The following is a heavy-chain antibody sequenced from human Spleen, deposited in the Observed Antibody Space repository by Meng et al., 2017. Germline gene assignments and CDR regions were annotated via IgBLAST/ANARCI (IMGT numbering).Heavy chain of an antibody. V-gene: IGHV4-34*01. J-gene: IGHJ5*02. CDR2: INHSGST. CDR3: ARDGVVGAVNWFDP. CDR1: GGSFSDYY. D-gene: IGHD1-26*01. Sequence: QVHLQQWGAGLFKPSETLALTCVVAGGSFSDYYWSWYRQPPGKGLEWIGEINHSGSTNYNPSLESRVTISVDKSKNQFSLKLSSVTAADTAVYYCARDGVVGAVNWFDPWGQGTLVTVSS.